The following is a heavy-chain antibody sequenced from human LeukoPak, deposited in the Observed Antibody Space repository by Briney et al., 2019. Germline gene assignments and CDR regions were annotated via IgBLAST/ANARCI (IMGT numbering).Heavy chain of an antibody. V-gene: IGHV1-18*01. CDR3: ARLVFAVAGTSYYYYYGMDV. CDR2: ISAYNGNT. Sequence: ASVKVSCKASGYTFTSYGISWVRQAPGQGLEWMGWISAYNGNTNYAQKLQGRVTMTTDTSTSTAYMELRSLRSDDTAVYYCARLVFAVAGTSYYYYYGMDVWGQGTTVTVSS. CDR1: GYTFTSYG. D-gene: IGHD6-19*01. J-gene: IGHJ6*02.